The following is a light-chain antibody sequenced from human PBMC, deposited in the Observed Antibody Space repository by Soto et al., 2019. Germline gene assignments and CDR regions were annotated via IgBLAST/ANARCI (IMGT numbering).Light chain of an antibody. CDR1: QSVNSN. CDR2: GAS. J-gene: IGKJ1*01. Sequence: ERVMTQSPATLSVSPGERATLSCRASQSVNSNLAWYQQKPGQAPRLLIYGASTRATGIPARFSGSGSGTEFTLTISSLQSEDFAVYYCQQDNNWTMTFGQGTKV. V-gene: IGKV3-15*01. CDR3: QQDNNWTMT.